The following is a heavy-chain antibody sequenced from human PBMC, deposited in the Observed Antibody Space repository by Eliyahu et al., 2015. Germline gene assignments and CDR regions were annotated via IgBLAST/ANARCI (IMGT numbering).Heavy chain of an antibody. CDR3: TRTPFDSSLDY. CDR2: IRSKTYGGTP. D-gene: IGHD3-22*01. J-gene: IGHJ4*02. CDR1: GXTFGDYS. V-gene: IGHV3-49*04. Sequence: EVQLVESGGGLIQPGRSLRLXCXXSGXTFGDYSVSWVRQAPGKGLEWIAFIRSKTYGGTPEYAASVKGRFTISRDDSKNIASLQMNSLKTEDTAVYYCTRTPFDSSLDYWGQGTLVTVTS.